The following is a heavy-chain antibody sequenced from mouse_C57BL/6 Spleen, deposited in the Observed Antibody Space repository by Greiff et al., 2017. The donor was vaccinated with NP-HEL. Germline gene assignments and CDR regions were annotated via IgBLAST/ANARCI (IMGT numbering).Heavy chain of an antibody. CDR2: IDPSDSET. Sequence: QVQLQQPGAELVRPGSSVKLSCKASGYTFTSYWMHWVKQRPIQGLEWIGNIDPSDSETHYNQKFKDKATLTVDKSSSTAYMQLSSLTSEDSAVYYCARTDDYDEGVFDYWGQGTTLTVSS. CDR1: GYTFTSYW. V-gene: IGHV1-52*01. D-gene: IGHD2-4*01. J-gene: IGHJ2*01. CDR3: ARTDDYDEGVFDY.